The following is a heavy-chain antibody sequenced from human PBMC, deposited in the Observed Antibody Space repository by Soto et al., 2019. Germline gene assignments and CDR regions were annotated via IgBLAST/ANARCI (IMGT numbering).Heavy chain of an antibody. Sequence: SETLSLTCTVSGGSISSYYWSWIRQPPGKGLEWIGYIYYSGSTNYNPSLKSRVTISVDTSKNQFSLKLSSVTAADTAVYYCARLRHYYGSGKGFDPWGQGTLVTVS. J-gene: IGHJ5*02. CDR3: ARLRHYYGSGKGFDP. CDR1: GGSISSYY. CDR2: IYYSGST. D-gene: IGHD3-10*01. V-gene: IGHV4-59*08.